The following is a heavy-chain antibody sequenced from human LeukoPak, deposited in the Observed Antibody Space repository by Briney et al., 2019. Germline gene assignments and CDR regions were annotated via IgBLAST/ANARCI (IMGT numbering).Heavy chain of an antibody. Sequence: GASVKVSCKASGYTFTGYYMHWVRQAPGQGLEWMGWINPNSGGANHAQKFQGRVTMTRDTSISTAYMELSRLRSDDTAVYYCARDTSGYRGYEHPWGQGTLVTVSS. V-gene: IGHV1-2*02. CDR3: ARDTSGYRGYEHP. CDR1: GYTFTGYY. CDR2: INPNSGGA. D-gene: IGHD5-12*01. J-gene: IGHJ5*02.